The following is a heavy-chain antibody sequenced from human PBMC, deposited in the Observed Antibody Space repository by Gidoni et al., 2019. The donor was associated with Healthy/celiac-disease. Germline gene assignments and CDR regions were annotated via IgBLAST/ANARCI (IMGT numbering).Heavy chain of an antibody. Sequence: QVQLVESGGGVVQPGRSLRLSCAASGFTFSSYGMHWVRQAPGKGLEWVAVISYDGSNKYYADSVKGRFTISRDNSKNTLYLQMNSLRAEDTAVYYCAKVKTDYDFWSGFFDYWGQGTLVTVSS. D-gene: IGHD3-3*01. J-gene: IGHJ4*02. V-gene: IGHV3-30*18. CDR2: ISYDGSNK. CDR3: AKVKTDYDFWSGFFDY. CDR1: GFTFSSYG.